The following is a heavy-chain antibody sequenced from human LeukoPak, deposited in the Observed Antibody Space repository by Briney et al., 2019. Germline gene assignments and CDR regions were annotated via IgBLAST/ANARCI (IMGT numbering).Heavy chain of an antibody. CDR3: ARDPLYYDSSGYSY. D-gene: IGHD3-22*01. CDR2: IKQDGSER. V-gene: IGHV3-7*03. CDR1: GFTFSGFS. Sequence: GGSLRLSCAASGFTFSGFSMSWVRQSPTKGLEWVANIKQDGSERYYVDSVKGRFTISRDNAKNSLYLQMNSLRAEDTAVYYCARDPLYYDSSGYSYWGQGTLVTVSS. J-gene: IGHJ4*02.